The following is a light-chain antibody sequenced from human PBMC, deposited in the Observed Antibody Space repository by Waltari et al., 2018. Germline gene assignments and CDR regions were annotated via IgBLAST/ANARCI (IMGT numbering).Light chain of an antibody. Sequence: QLVLTQSPSASASLGASVKLTCTLSSGHSSNIIAWHQQQPEKGPRYLMKVNSDGSHSKGDELPDRFSVSSSGAERYLTIASLQSEDEADYYCQTGGHGTWVFGGGTKLTVL. J-gene: IGLJ3*02. CDR2: VNSDGSH. CDR1: SGHSSNI. V-gene: IGLV4-69*01. CDR3: QTGGHGTWV.